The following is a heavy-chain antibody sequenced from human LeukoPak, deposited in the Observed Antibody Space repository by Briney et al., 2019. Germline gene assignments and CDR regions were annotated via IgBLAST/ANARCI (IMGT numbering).Heavy chain of an antibody. CDR2: IGIRGDT. Sequence: PGGSLRLSCAASGFTFIDYDMHWVRQVIGKGLEWVSAIGIRGDTHYSGSVKGRFTISRENAKNSLTLQMNSLRVGDTAVYYCARAKMPGIQTAGRVNYFEFWGQGTLVTVSS. V-gene: IGHV3-13*01. J-gene: IGHJ4*02. CDR3: ARAKMPGIQTAGRVNYFEF. CDR1: GFTFIDYD. D-gene: IGHD6-13*01.